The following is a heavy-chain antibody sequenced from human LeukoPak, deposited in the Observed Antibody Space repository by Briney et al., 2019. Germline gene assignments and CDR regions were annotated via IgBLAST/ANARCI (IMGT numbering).Heavy chain of an antibody. D-gene: IGHD1-1*01. CDR1: GFSFSSYE. V-gene: IGHV3-48*03. Sequence: GGSLRLSCAASGFSFSSYEMNWVRQAPGKGLEWLSYISSRGNTMYYADSVKGRFTISGDNAKNSLYLQMNSLRAEDTAVYYCARDSSWSPDYWGQGTLVTVSS. CDR3: ARDSSWSPDY. J-gene: IGHJ4*02. CDR2: ISSRGNTM.